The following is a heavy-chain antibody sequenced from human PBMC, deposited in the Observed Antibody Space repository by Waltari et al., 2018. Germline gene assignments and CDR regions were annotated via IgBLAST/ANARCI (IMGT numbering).Heavy chain of an antibody. J-gene: IGHJ4*02. D-gene: IGHD1-1*01. Sequence: EVQLVESGGGLVQPGRSLRLSCTASGFTFGDYAMSWFRQAPGKGLEWVGFIRSKAYGGTTEYAASVKGRFTISRDDSKSIAYLQMNSLKTEDTAVYYCTRDVTLERRRPDYWGQGTLVTVSS. CDR2: IRSKAYGGTT. V-gene: IGHV3-49*03. CDR3: TRDVTLERRRPDY. CDR1: GFTFGDYA.